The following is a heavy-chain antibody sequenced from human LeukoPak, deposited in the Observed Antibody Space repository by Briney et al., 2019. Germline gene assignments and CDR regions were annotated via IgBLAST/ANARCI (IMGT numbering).Heavy chain of an antibody. CDR1: GFTFSSYW. CDR2: IKQDGSEK. Sequence: PGGSLRLSCAASGFTFSSYWMSWVRQAPGKGLEWVANIKQDGSEKYYVDSVKGRFTISRDNAKNSLYLQMNSLRAEDTAVYYCARDIGWELLGTFDYWGQGTLVTVSS. J-gene: IGHJ4*02. CDR3: ARDIGWELLGTFDY. D-gene: IGHD1-26*01. V-gene: IGHV3-7*01.